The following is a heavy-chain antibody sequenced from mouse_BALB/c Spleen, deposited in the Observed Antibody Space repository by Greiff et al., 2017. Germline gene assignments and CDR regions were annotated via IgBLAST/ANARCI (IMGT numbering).Heavy chain of an antibody. CDR1: GYTFSSYW. J-gene: IGHJ2*01. V-gene: IGHV1-9*01. CDR2: ILPGSGST. D-gene: IGHD1-1*01. Sequence: QVQLQQSGAELMKPGASVKISCKATGYTFSSYWIEWVKQRPGHGLEWIGEILPGSGSTNYNEKFKGKATFTADTSSNTAYMQLSSLTSEDSAVYDCARPFITTVAARDYWGQGTTLTVSA. CDR3: ARPFITTVAARDY.